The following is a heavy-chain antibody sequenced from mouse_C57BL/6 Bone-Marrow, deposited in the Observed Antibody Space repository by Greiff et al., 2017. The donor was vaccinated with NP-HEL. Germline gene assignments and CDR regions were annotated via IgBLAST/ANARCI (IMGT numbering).Heavy chain of an antibody. J-gene: IGHJ1*03. CDR2: IYPRDGST. V-gene: IGHV1-78*01. Sequence: QVQLQQSDAELVKPGASVKISCKVSGYTFTDHTIHWMKQRPEQGLEWIGYIYPRDGSTKYNEKFKGKATLTADKSSSTAYMQLNSLTSEDSAVYFCAIITTVVAPYWYFDVWGTGTTVTVSS. CDR1: GYTFTDHT. CDR3: AIITTVVAPYWYFDV. D-gene: IGHD1-1*01.